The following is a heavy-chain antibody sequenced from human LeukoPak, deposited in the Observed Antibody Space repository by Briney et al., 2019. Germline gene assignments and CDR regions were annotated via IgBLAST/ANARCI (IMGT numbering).Heavy chain of an antibody. CDR1: GFTFSSYG. V-gene: IGHV3-33*01. J-gene: IGHJ4*02. CDR2: IWYDGSNK. D-gene: IGHD3-22*01. Sequence: GGSLRLSCASSGFTFSSYGMHWVRQAPGKGLEWVAVIWYDGSNKYYADSVKGRFTISRDNSKTTLYLQMNSLRAEDTAVYYCARDSYDSSGYGDYWGQGTLVTVSS. CDR3: ARDSYDSSGYGDY.